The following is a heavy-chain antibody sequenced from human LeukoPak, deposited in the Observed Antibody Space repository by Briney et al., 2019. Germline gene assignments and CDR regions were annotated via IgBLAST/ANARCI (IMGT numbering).Heavy chain of an antibody. D-gene: IGHD3-22*01. CDR2: IYYSGST. J-gene: IGHJ4*02. Sequence: SETLSLTCTVSGGSISSYYWSWIRQPPGKGLEWIGYIYYSGSTNYNPSLKSRVTISVDTSKNQFSLKLSSVTAADTAVYYCARLLSSGWLFRSSRPYYFDYWGQGTLVTVSS. CDR3: ARLLSSGWLFRSSRPYYFDY. V-gene: IGHV4-59*01. CDR1: GGSISSYY.